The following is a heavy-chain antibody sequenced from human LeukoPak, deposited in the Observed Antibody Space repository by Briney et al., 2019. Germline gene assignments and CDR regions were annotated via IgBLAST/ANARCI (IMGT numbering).Heavy chain of an antibody. D-gene: IGHD6-13*01. V-gene: IGHV1-69*13. Sequence: SVKVSCKASGGTFSSYAISWVRQAPGQGLEWMGGIIPIFGTANYAQKFQGRVTITADESTSTAYMELSSLRSEDTAVYYCARTERSIAAAGTSPFDYWGQGTLVTVSS. CDR3: ARTERSIAAAGTSPFDY. CDR2: IIPIFGTA. CDR1: GGTFSSYA. J-gene: IGHJ4*02.